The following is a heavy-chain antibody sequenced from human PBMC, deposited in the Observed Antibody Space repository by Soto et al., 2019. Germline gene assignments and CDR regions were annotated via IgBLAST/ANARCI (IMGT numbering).Heavy chain of an antibody. Sequence: SETLSLTCTVSGGSVSSGSYYWSWIRQPPGKGLEWIGEINHSGSTNYNPSLKSRVTISVDTSKNQFSLKLSSVTAADTAVYYCARDRATMVRGVIPRWFDPWGQGTLVTVSS. CDR3: ARDRATMVRGVIPRWFDP. CDR2: INHSGST. J-gene: IGHJ5*02. V-gene: IGHV4-61*01. D-gene: IGHD3-10*01. CDR1: GGSVSSGSYY.